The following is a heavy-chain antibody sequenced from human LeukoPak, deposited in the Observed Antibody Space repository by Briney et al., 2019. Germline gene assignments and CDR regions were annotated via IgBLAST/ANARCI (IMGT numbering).Heavy chain of an antibody. J-gene: IGHJ3*02. CDR2: IYPGDSDT. CDR1: AYSSTSYC. D-gene: IGHD2-15*01. Sequence: PGESPMISCNGSAYSSTSYCIGWVRHMPRKGLEWVGTIYPGDSDTRYSPCFQGQFTISVDKSINTAYLQWSSLKASDTAMYYCARRSSSVGNAFDIWGQGTMVTVSS. V-gene: IGHV5-51*01. CDR3: ARRSSSVGNAFDI.